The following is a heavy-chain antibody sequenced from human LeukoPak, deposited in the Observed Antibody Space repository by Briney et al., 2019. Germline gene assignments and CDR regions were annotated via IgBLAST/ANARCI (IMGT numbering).Heavy chain of an antibody. CDR2: IYYTGST. D-gene: IGHD2-2*01. Sequence: PSETLSLTCTVSGDSIDSYYWSWIRQPPGKGLEWIGYIYYTGSTEYHPSLKGRVTISLDTSKNQFSLKLTSVTAADTAVYYCARVYQSAEYYFDYWGQGNLVSVSS. CDR1: GDSIDSYY. J-gene: IGHJ4*02. V-gene: IGHV4-59*01. CDR3: ARVYQSAEYYFDY.